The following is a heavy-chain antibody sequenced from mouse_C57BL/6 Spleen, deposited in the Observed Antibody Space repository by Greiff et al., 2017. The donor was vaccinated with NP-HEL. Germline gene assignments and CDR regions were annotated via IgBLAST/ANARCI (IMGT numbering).Heavy chain of an antibody. CDR2: IYSDGGST. J-gene: IGHJ4*01. V-gene: IGHV5-2*01. CDR1: EYEFTSHG. CDR3: ARQPYAMDY. Sequence: EVHLVESGGGLVQPGESLKLSCESNEYEFTSHGMSWVRKTPEKRLELVAAIYSDGGSTYYPAPMERRFIITRDKTKETLYLQMSSRRYDDTAMYYCARQPYAMDYWGQGTSVTVSS.